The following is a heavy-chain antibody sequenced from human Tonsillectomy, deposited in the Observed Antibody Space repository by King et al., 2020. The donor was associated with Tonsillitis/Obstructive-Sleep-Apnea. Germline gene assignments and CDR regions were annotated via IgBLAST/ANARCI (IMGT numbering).Heavy chain of an antibody. CDR3: TTDPGYCSSGNCYTSFDY. CDR1: GFRFSNAW. CDR2: IKTKTDGGTT. V-gene: IGHV3-15*07. J-gene: IGHJ4*02. D-gene: IGHD2-2*02. Sequence: VQLVESGGGLVKPGGSLRLSCAASGFRFSNAWMNWVRRAPGKGLEWVGRIKTKTDGGTTDYAAPVKGRFTISRDDSKNTLYLQMNSLTTEDTAMYYCTTDPGYCSSGNCYTSFDYWGQGTLVTVSS.